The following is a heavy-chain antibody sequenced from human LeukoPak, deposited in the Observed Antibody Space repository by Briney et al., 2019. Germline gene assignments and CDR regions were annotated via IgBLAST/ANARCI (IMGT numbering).Heavy chain of an antibody. V-gene: IGHV1-69*01. J-gene: IGHJ4*02. D-gene: IGHD3-3*01. CDR3: ARVSGSKIFGVVIQAPFDY. CDR1: GGTFSSYA. CDR2: IIPIFGTA. Sequence: VASVKVCCKASGGTFSSYAISWVRQAPGQGLEWMGGIIPIFGTANYAQKFQGRVTITADESTSTAYMELSSLRSEDTAVYYCARVSGSKIFGVVIQAPFDYWGQGTLVTVSS.